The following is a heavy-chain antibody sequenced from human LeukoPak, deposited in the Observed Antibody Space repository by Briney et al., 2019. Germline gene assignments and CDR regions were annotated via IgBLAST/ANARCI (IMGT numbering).Heavy chain of an antibody. CDR3: AGRDVSSGRYGLDY. CDR1: GDSISSSTYY. Sequence: SETLSLTCAVSGDSISSSTYYWGWIRQPPGKGLEWIGSLYYSGSTYYNPSLRSRVTISVDTSKNQLSLKVTSVTAADTAIYYCAGRDVSSGRYGLDYWGQGTLVTVSS. CDR2: LYYSGST. J-gene: IGHJ4*02. V-gene: IGHV4-39*01. D-gene: IGHD1-26*01.